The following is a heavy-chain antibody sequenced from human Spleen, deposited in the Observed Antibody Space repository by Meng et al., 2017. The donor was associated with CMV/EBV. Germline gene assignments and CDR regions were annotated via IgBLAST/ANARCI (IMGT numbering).Heavy chain of an antibody. CDR3: ARVDSSVPFDY. CDR1: GFTFSSYG. Sequence: GGSLRLSCAASGFTFSSYGMHWVRQAPGKGLEWVAVIWYDGSNKYYADSVKGRFTISRDNSKNTLYLQMNSLRAEDTAVYYCARVDSSVPFDYWGQGTLVTVSS. V-gene: IGHV3-33*01. J-gene: IGHJ4*02. D-gene: IGHD6-19*01. CDR2: IWYDGSNK.